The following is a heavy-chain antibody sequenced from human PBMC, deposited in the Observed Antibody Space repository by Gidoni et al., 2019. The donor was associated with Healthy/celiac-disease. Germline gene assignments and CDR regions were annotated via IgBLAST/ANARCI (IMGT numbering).Heavy chain of an antibody. D-gene: IGHD5-18*01. J-gene: IGHJ6*02. CDR1: GYTFTAYY. CDR2: VDPEDGET. V-gene: IGHV1-69-2*01. CDR3: ATVTDTAMVKWYYYYGMDV. Sequence: EVQLVQSGAEVKKPRATVKISCKVSGYTFTAYYITRVQQAPGKGLEWMGLVDPEDGETIYAEKFQGRVTITADTSTDTAYMELSSLRSEDTAVYYCATVTDTAMVKWYYYYGMDVWGQGTTVTVSS.